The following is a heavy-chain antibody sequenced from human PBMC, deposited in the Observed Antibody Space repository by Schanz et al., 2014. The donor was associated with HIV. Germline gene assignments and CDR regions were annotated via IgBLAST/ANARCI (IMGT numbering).Heavy chain of an antibody. V-gene: IGHV3-74*01. Sequence: EVQVVESGGGLVQPGGSLRLSCAGSGFTFSSYWMHWVRQAPGKGLVWVSRINSDGSSTNYADSVKGRFTISRDNAKNTLYLQMNSLRAEDTAVYYCASTEYPYTTSSDYYYGMDVWGQGTTVTVSS. CDR2: INSDGSST. J-gene: IGHJ6*02. D-gene: IGHD6-6*01. CDR1: GFTFSSYW. CDR3: ASTEYPYTTSSDYYYGMDV.